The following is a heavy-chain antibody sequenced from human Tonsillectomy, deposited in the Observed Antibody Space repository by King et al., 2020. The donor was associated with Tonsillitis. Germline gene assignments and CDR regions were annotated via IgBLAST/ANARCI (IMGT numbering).Heavy chain of an antibody. V-gene: IGHV4-39*01. CDR2: LFYRGST. CDR1: GGSISNDYYY. Sequence: QLQLQESGPGLVKPSETLSLTCTVSGGSISNDYYYWGWIRQPPGKGLEWIGSLFYRGSTYYNPSLKSRVTLSVDTSKNQFSLKLSSVTAADTAVYYCARQGLFDYLWGSPPNWFDPWGQGTLVTVSS. J-gene: IGHJ5*02. CDR3: ARQGLFDYLWGSPPNWFDP. D-gene: IGHD3-16*01.